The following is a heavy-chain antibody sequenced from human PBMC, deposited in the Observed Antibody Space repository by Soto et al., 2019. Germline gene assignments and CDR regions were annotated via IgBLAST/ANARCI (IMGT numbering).Heavy chain of an antibody. CDR3: ARGGYCSGGSCSVLGAFDI. D-gene: IGHD2-15*01. CDR2: IIPIFGTA. Sequence: SVKVSCKASGGTFSSYAISWVRQAPGQGLEWMGGIIPIFGTANYAQKFQGRVTITADESTSTAYMELSSLRSEDTAVYYCARGGYCSGGSCSVLGAFDIWGQGTMVT. J-gene: IGHJ3*02. CDR1: GGTFSSYA. V-gene: IGHV1-69*13.